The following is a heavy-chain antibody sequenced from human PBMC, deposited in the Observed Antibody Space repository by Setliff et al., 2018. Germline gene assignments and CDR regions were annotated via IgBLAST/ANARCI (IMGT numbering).Heavy chain of an antibody. Sequence: ASVKVSCKASGYTFTSYGISWVRQAPGQGLEWMGIINPSGGLTKYAQKFQGRVTMTSDTSTNTAYMELSSLRSEDTAVYYCARAPLSGYYSSPFDYWGQGTLVTVSS. J-gene: IGHJ4*02. CDR3: ARAPLSGYYSSPFDY. D-gene: IGHD3-22*01. CDR2: INPSGGLT. CDR1: GYTFTSYG. V-gene: IGHV1-46*01.